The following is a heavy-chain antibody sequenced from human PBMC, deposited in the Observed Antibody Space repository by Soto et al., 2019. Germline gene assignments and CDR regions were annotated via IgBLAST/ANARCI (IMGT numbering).Heavy chain of an antibody. CDR1: GYNFTNFW. J-gene: IGHJ6*02. Sequence: PGESLKISCKGSGYNFTNFWISWVRQMPGKGLEWMGRVDPSDSYPSYSPSFQGHVTISADKSISTAYLQWSSLKASDTAMYYCASPSDYYYYYGMDVWGQGTTVTVSS. V-gene: IGHV5-10-1*01. CDR3: ASPSDYYYYYGMDV. CDR2: VDPSDSYP.